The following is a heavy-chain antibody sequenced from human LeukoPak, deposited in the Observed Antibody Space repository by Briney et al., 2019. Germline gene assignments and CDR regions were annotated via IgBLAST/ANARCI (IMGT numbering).Heavy chain of an antibody. CDR3: AKVGLTVTTILDYFDY. V-gene: IGHV3-53*01. Sequence: PGGSLRLSCTVSGFSVSSNSMSWVRQAPGKGLEWVSFIYSGTTHYSDSVKGRFTISRDNSKNTLYLQMNSLRVEDTAVYYCAKVGLTVTTILDYFDYWGQGTLVTVSS. CDR2: IYSGTT. CDR1: GFSVSSNS. J-gene: IGHJ4*02. D-gene: IGHD4-11*01.